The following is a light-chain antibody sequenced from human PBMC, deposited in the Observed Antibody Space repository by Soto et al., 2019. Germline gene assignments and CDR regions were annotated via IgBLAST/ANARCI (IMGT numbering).Light chain of an antibody. V-gene: IGLV1-40*01. Sequence: QSVLTRPPSVSGAPGQRVTISCTGSSSNIGAGYDGHWYQQLPGTAPKLLIYGNSNRPSGVPDRFSGSKSGTSASLAITGLQAEDDADYYCQSYDSSLSALFGVGTKLTVL. J-gene: IGLJ2*01. CDR2: GNS. CDR3: QSYDSSLSAL. CDR1: SSNIGAGYD.